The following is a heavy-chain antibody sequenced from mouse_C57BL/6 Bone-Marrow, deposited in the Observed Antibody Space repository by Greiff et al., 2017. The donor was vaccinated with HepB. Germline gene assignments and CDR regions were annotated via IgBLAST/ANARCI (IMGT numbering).Heavy chain of an antibody. CDR3: ARQNYGDY. J-gene: IGHJ2*01. V-gene: IGHV5-9*01. CDR1: GFTFSSYT. CDR2: ISGGGGNT. D-gene: IGHD1-1*02. Sequence: DVKLVESGGGLVKPGGSLKLSCAASGFTFSSYTMSWVRQTPEKRLEWVATISGGGGNTYYPDSVKGRFTISRDNAKNTLYLQMSSLRSEDTALYYCARQNYGDYWGQGTTLTVSS.